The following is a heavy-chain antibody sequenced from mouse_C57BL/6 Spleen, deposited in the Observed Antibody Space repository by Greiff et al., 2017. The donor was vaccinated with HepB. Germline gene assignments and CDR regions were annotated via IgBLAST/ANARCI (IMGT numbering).Heavy chain of an antibody. CDR1: GYTFTSYW. J-gene: IGHJ1*03. D-gene: IGHD1-1*01. V-gene: IGHV1-74*01. CDR3: AISYYYGSSYWYFDV. Sequence: QVQLQQPGAELVKPGASVKVSCKASGYTFTSYWMHWVKQRPGQGLEWIGRIHPSDSDTNYNQEFKGKATLTVDKSSSTAYMQLSSLTSEDSAVYYCAISYYYGSSYWYFDVWGTGTTVTVSS. CDR2: IHPSDSDT.